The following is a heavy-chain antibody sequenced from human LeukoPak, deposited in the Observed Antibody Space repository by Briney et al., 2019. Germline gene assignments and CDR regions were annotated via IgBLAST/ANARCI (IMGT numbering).Heavy chain of an antibody. Sequence: ASVKVSCKASGYTFTGYYMHWVRQAPGQGLEWMGWINPNSGGTNYAQKFQGRVTMTRDTSISTAYMELSRLRSDDTAVYYCARDFTRGGGNWDYWGQGTLVTVSS. CDR2: INPNSGGT. J-gene: IGHJ4*02. CDR1: GYTFTGYY. D-gene: IGHD2-21*01. V-gene: IGHV1-2*02. CDR3: ARDFTRGGGNWDY.